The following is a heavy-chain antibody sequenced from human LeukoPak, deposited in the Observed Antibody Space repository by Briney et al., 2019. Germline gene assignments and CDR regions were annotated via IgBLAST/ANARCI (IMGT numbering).Heavy chain of an antibody. J-gene: IGHJ4*02. CDR1: GFMFDDYA. D-gene: IGHD5-24*01. CDR3: AREQFSHTSNYFDN. V-gene: IGHV3-43*02. Sequence: GGSLRLSCAASGFMFDDYAMHWVRQVPGRGLEWVSLISGDGVSSFYADSVRGRFTISRDNNINSLSLQMYSLTTKDNAFYYCAREQFSHTSNYFDNWGQGILVTVSS. CDR2: ISGDGVSS.